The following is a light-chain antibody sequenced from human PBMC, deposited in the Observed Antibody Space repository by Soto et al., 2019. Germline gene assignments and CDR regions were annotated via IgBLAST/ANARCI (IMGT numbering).Light chain of an antibody. CDR1: QSISSY. J-gene: IGKJ2*01. CDR2: AAS. CDR3: QQSYSTPYS. V-gene: IGKV1-39*01. Sequence: DIQMTQSPSSLSASVGDRVTITCRASQSISSYVNWYQQKPGKAPKLLIYAASSLQSGVPPRFSGSGSGTDFTLTISSLQPEDFATYYCQQSYSTPYSLGQGTKLDIK.